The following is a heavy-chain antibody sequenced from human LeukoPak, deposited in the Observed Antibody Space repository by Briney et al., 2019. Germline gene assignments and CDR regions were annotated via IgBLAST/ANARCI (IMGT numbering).Heavy chain of an antibody. CDR2: IYTSGST. CDR1: GGSISSYY. V-gene: IGHV4-4*07. J-gene: IGHJ4*02. CDR3: ARDAWFGAGRTFAY. D-gene: IGHD3-10*01. Sequence: SETLSLTCTVSGGSISSYYWSWIRQPAGKGLEWIGRIYTSGSTNYNPSLKSRVTISLDTSKNQFSLRLSSVTAADTAVYYCARDAWFGAGRTFAYWGQGTLVTVSS.